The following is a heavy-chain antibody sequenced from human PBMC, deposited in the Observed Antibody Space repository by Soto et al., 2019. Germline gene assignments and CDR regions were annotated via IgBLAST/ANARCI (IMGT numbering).Heavy chain of an antibody. CDR1: ASSFPNYP. Sequence: PRGCLRLSCPASASSFPNYPIHCVRQTPYKWLEWVAVISHDGCTKTSAASVKGRFSSSRANSRNTLYLAMNSLRTEDTAMYSCVRGGSSSSCERLDHWGQGTLVTVSS. CDR3: VRGGSSSSCERLDH. V-gene: IGHV3-30-3*01. D-gene: IGHD6-19*01. CDR2: ISHDGCTK. J-gene: IGHJ5*02.